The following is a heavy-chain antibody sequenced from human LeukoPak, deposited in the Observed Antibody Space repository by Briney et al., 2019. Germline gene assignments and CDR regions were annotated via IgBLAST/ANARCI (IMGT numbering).Heavy chain of an antibody. V-gene: IGHV1-69*05. D-gene: IGHD6-19*01. CDR3: ASQARVAVAAPYYYYYMDV. CDR2: IIPIFGTT. J-gene: IGHJ6*03. Sequence: SVKVSCKASGYTFTSYGISWVRQAPGQGLEWMGGIIPIFGTTNYAQKFQGRVTITTDESTSTAYMELSSLRSEDTAVYYCASQARVAVAAPYYYYYMDVWGKGTTVTVSS. CDR1: GYTFTSYG.